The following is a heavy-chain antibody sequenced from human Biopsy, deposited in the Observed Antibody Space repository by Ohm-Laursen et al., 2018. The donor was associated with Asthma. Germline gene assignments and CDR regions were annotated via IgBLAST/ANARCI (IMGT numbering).Heavy chain of an antibody. Sequence: SDTLSLTCAISGGSFTHYFWMWIRQPPGKGLEWIGEINYRGDTNYNPSLESRVSISVDTSTYHFSLRLNSVTAADTAVYYCVRGEEVAGTYFKDWDQGTLVTVPS. J-gene: IGHJ1*01. D-gene: IGHD6-19*01. CDR2: INYRGDT. CDR3: VRGEEVAGTYFKD. V-gene: IGHV4-34*01. CDR1: GGSFTHYF.